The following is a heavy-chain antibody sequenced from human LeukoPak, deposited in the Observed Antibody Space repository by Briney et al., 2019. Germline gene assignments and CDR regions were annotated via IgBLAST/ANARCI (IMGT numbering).Heavy chain of an antibody. V-gene: IGHV4-59*01. J-gene: IGHJ3*02. CDR3: TRNEGVFEPFKI. CDR1: GGSISDYY. Sequence: SETLSLTCTVSGGSISDYYWHWIRQPPGKGLEWIGYIYYSGNTNYNSSLKSRATISIHTSKTQFSLKLTSATAADTAMYYCTRNEGVFEPFKIWGQGTMVTVSS. CDR2: IYYSGNT. D-gene: IGHD6-13*01.